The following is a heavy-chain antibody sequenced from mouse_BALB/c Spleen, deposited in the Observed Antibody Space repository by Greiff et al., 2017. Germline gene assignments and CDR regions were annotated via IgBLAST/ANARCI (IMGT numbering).Heavy chain of an antibody. CDR2: ISSGGST. CDR3: ARGKDSYGNYWYFDV. J-gene: IGHJ1*01. Sequence: EVMLVESGGGLVKPGGSLKLSCAASGFTFSSYAMSWVRQTPEKRLEWVASISSGGSTYYPDSVKGRFTISRDNARNILYLQMSSLRSEDTAMYYCARGKDSYGNYWYFDVWGAGTTVTVSS. D-gene: IGHD2-10*02. CDR1: GFTFSSYA. V-gene: IGHV5-6-5*01.